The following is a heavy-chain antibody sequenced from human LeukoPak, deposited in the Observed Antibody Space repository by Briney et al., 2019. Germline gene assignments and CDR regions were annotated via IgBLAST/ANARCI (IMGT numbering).Heavy chain of an antibody. D-gene: IGHD2-2*02. Sequence: VASVKVSCKASGGTFSTYTISWVGQAPGQGLEWMGRIIPILGIGNYAQKFQGRVTITADKSTSTAYMELRSLRSEDTAVYYCARDDRPQVVPAVIHGWFDPWGQGTLVTVSS. V-gene: IGHV1-69*04. CDR1: GGTFSTYT. CDR3: ARDDRPQVVPAVIHGWFDP. CDR2: IIPILGIG. J-gene: IGHJ5*02.